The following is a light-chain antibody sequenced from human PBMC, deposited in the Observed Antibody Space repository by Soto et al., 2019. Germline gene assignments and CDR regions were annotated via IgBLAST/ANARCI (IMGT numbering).Light chain of an antibody. Sequence: IQMTQSPSSLPASVGDRVTITCRASQAIKDYLNWYQHKPGKAPNLLIYDASRLKPGVPSRFSGGGSGTDFTFTISSLQSEDIATYYCQHFDSLPYTFGQGTRLEI. J-gene: IGKJ2*01. CDR2: DAS. CDR3: QHFDSLPYT. CDR1: QAIKDY. V-gene: IGKV1-33*01.